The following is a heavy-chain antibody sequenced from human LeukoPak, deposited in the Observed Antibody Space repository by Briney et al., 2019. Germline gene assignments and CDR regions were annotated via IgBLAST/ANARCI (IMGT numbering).Heavy chain of an antibody. J-gene: IGHJ4*02. Sequence: ASVKVSCKAFGYTFTSYGISWVRQAPGQGLEWMGWISAYNGNTNYAQKLQGRVTMTTDTSTSTAYMELRSLRSDDTAVYYCARALWDTAIVMAFDYWGQGTLVTVSS. V-gene: IGHV1-18*01. CDR2: ISAYNGNT. CDR3: ARALWDTAIVMAFDY. D-gene: IGHD5-18*01. CDR1: GYTFTSYG.